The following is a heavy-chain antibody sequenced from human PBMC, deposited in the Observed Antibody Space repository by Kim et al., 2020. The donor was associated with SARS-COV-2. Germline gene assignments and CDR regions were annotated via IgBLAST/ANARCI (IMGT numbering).Heavy chain of an antibody. CDR1: GFTFSSYA. CDR3: AKPVGSSGWYPGSFDY. V-gene: IGHV3-23*03. J-gene: IGHJ4*03. CDR2: IYSGGSST. Sequence: GGSLRLSCAASGFTFSSYAMSWVRQAPGKGLEWVSVIYSGGSSTYYADSVKGRFTISRDNPKNTLYLQMNSLRAEDTAVYYCAKPVGSSGWYPGSFDYWG. D-gene: IGHD6-19*01.